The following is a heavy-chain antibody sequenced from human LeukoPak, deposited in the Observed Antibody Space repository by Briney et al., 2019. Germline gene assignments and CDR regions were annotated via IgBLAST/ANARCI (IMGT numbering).Heavy chain of an antibody. CDR1: GGSISSSSYY. J-gene: IGHJ4*02. CDR2: IYYSGST. D-gene: IGHD3-3*01. Sequence: SETLSLTCTVSGGSISSSSYYWGWIRQPPGKGLEWIGSIYYSGSTYYNQSLKSRVTISVDTSKNQFSLKLSSVTAADTAVYYCARVGLGWSGYTFDYWGQGTLVTVSS. V-gene: IGHV4-39*07. CDR3: ARVGLGWSGYTFDY.